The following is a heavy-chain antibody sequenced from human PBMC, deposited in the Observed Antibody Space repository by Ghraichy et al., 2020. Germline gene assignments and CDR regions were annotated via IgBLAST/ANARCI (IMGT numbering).Heavy chain of an antibody. CDR1: GFTFSSYA. V-gene: IGHV3-23*01. J-gene: IGHJ4*02. Sequence: GGSLRLSCAASGFTFSSYAMSWVRQAPGKGLEWVSAISGSGGSTYYADSVKGRFTISRDNAKNTLYLQMNSLRAEDTAVYYCARGWETGTVYMDYWGQGTLVTVSS. CDR3: ARGWETGTVYMDY. D-gene: IGHD1-14*01. CDR2: ISGSGGST.